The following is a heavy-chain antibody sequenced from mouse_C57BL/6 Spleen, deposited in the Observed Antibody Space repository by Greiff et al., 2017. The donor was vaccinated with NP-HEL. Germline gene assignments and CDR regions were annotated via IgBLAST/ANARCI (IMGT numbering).Heavy chain of an antibody. CDR3: TRDGGQLRLFAY. Sequence: DVMLVESGEGLVKPGGSLKLSCAASGFTFSSYAMSWVRQTPEKRLEWVAYISSGGDYIYYADTVKGRFTISRDNARNTLYLQMSSLKSEDTAMYYCTRDGGQLRLFAYWGQGTLVTVSA. J-gene: IGHJ3*01. CDR1: GFTFSSYA. CDR2: ISSGGDYI. V-gene: IGHV5-9-1*02. D-gene: IGHD3-2*02.